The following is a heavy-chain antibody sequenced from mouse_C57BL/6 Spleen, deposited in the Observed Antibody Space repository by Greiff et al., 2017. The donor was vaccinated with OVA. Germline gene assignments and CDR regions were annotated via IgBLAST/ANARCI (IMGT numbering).Heavy chain of an antibody. D-gene: IGHD1-1*01. V-gene: IGHV2-2*01. Sequence: VQLQQSGPGLVQPSQSLSITCTVSGFSLTSYGVHWVRQSPGKGLEWLGVIWRGGSTDYNAAFISRLSISKDNSKSQVFFKMNSLQADDTAIYYCARNTPSYYGSSPYYAMDYWGQGTSVTVSS. CDR3: ARNTPSYYGSSPYYAMDY. CDR1: GFSLTSYG. J-gene: IGHJ4*01. CDR2: IWRGGST.